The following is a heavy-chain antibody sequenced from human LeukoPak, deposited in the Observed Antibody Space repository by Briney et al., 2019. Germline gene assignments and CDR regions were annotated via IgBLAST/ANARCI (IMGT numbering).Heavy chain of an antibody. Sequence: GSLRLSCAASGFTFSDYYMSWIRQAPGKGLEWIGEINHSGSTNYNPSLKSRVTISVDTSKNQFSLKLSSVTAADTAVYYCARDRRGVFDYWGQGTLVTVSS. J-gene: IGHJ4*02. CDR3: ARDRRGVFDY. V-gene: IGHV4-34*01. CDR1: GFTFSDYY. CDR2: INHSGST. D-gene: IGHD2-8*01.